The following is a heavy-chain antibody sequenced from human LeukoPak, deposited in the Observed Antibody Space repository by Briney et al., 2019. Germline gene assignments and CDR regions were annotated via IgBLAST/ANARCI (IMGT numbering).Heavy chain of an antibody. CDR2: IIPIFGTA. J-gene: IGHJ6*02. V-gene: IGHV1-69*13. D-gene: IGHD2-15*01. Sequence: SVKVSCKASGGTFSSYAISWVRQAPGQGLEWMGWIIPIFGTANYAQKFQGRVTITADESTSTAYMELSSLRSEDTAVYYCAKKVVAATGLPYYGMDVWGQGTTVTVSS. CDR1: GGTFSSYA. CDR3: AKKVVAATGLPYYGMDV.